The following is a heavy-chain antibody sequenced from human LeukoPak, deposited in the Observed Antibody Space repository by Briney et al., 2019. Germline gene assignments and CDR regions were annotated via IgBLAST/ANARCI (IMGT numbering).Heavy chain of an antibody. V-gene: IGHV3-23*01. D-gene: IGHD5-24*01. CDR2: IGASGEST. Sequence: PGGSLRLSCAASGFTFSVAAMTWVRQAPGQGLEWVSLIGASGESTYNADSVKGRFTISRDNSKNTLSLQMNSLRVEDTAMYFCAKDIQLSTWGLGTMVTVSS. CDR3: AKDIQLST. CDR1: GFTFSVAA. J-gene: IGHJ3*01.